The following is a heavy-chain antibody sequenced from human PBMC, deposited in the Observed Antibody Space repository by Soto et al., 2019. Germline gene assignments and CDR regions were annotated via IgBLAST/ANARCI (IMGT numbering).Heavy chain of an antibody. CDR3: ARGSIITPSAIGTSNFDY. V-gene: IGHV1-18*01. J-gene: IGHJ4*02. CDR2: ISAYNGNT. Sequence: ASVKVSCKASGYSFTRYGISWVRQAPGQGLEWMGWISAYNGNTQYAQDLQGRVTMTTDTSTNTAYMELRSLRSDDTAVYYCARGSIITPSAIGTSNFDYWGQGTLVTVS. CDR1: GYSFTRYG. D-gene: IGHD2-2*01.